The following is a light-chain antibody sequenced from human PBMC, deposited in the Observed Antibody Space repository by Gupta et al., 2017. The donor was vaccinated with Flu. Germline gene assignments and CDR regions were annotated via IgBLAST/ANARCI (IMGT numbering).Light chain of an antibody. V-gene: IGLV2-14*01. J-gene: IGLJ1*01. CDR1: SSDVGGYNY. Sequence: SALTPPAPVSGSPAPSLTIPCTGTSSDVGGYNYVSWYQQHPGKAPKLMIYEVSNRPSGVANRFSGSKSGNTASLTXSXLQAEDXADYYCSAYTSSSTYVFGTGTKVTVL. CDR2: EVS. CDR3: SAYTSSSTYV.